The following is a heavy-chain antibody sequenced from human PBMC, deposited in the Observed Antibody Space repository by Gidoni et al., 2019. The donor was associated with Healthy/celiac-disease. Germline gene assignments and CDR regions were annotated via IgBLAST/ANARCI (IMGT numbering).Heavy chain of an antibody. V-gene: IGHV1-69*01. CDR2: IIPIFGTA. Sequence: QVQLVQSGAEVKKPGSSVKVSCKASGGPFSSYAISWVRPAPGQGLEWTGGIIPIFGTANYAQKFQGRVTITADESTSTAYMELSSLRSEDTAVYYCARDQGSSSLYYYYYGMDVWGQGTTVTVSS. D-gene: IGHD6-6*01. CDR3: ARDQGSSSLYYYYYGMDV. J-gene: IGHJ6*02. CDR1: GGPFSSYA.